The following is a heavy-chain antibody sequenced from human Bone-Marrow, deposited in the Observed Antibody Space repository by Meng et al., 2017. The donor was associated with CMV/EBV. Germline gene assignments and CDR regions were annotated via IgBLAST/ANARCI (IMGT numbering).Heavy chain of an antibody. CDR1: GFTSSGSA. Sequence: GGSLRLSCAASGFTSSGSAMHWVRQASGKGLEWVGRIRSKANSYATAYAASVKGRFTISRDDSKNTAYLQMNSLKTEDTAVYYCRVVVPAATAPDSTYGMDVWGQGTTVTVSS. D-gene: IGHD2-2*01. J-gene: IGHJ6*02. V-gene: IGHV3-73*01. CDR2: IRSKANSYAT. CDR3: RVVVPAATAPDSTYGMDV.